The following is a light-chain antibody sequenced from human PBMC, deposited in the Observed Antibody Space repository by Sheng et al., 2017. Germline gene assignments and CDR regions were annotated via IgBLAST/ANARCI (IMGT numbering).Light chain of an antibody. Sequence: DIQMTQSPSSLSASVGDRVTITCRASLGISNSLAWYQQKPGKAPKLLIFHSSSLQSGAPFRFSGSGSGTDFTLTISRLEPEDFAVYYCQRYGSSTYTFGQGTKLDI. CDR2: HSS. V-gene: IGKV1-NL1*01. CDR1: LGISNS. CDR3: QRYGSSTYT. J-gene: IGKJ2*01.